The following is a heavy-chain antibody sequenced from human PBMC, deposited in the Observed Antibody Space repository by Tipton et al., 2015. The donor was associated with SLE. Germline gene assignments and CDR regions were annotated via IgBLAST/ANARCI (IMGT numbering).Heavy chain of an antibody. D-gene: IGHD1-26*01. CDR3: ARGPQWEPPAFDI. CDR2: INPKSGVT. Sequence: QLVQSGAEVKKPGASVEVSCEASGYTFTAYPLNWVRQAPGQGLEWMARINPKSGVTNYAQKFRGRVTVTRDTSINTVYMELTRLRSDDTAIYYCARGPQWEPPAFDIWGHGTMVTVSS. V-gene: IGHV1-2*06. CDR1: GYTFTAYP. J-gene: IGHJ3*02.